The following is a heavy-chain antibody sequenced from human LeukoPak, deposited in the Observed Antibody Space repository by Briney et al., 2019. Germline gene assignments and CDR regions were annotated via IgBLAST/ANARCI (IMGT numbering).Heavy chain of an antibody. Sequence: GGSLRLSCAASGFTFSDYSMNWVRQPPGKGLEWISYISGSSTTIHYADSAKGRFTISRDNAKNMLNLQMNSLRAGDTAVYYCRAGIHDYWGQGTLVTVSA. CDR3: RAGIHDY. V-gene: IGHV3-48*04. CDR2: ISGSSTTI. CDR1: GFTFSDYS. J-gene: IGHJ4*02. D-gene: IGHD1-1*01.